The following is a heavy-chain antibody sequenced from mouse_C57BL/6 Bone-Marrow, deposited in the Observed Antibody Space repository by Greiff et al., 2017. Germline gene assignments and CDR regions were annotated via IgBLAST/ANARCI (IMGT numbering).Heavy chain of an antibody. J-gene: IGHJ1*03. V-gene: IGHV3-8*01. CDR3: ARWGYYGSSYRYWYFDV. D-gene: IGHD1-1*01. CDR1: GYSITSDY. CDR2: ISYSGST. Sequence: EVKLLESGPGLAKPSQTLSLTCSVTGYSITSDYWNWIRKFPGNKLEYMGYISYSGSTYYNPSLKSRISITRDTSKNQYYLQLNSVTTEDTATYYCARWGYYGSSYRYWYFDVWGTGTTVTVSS.